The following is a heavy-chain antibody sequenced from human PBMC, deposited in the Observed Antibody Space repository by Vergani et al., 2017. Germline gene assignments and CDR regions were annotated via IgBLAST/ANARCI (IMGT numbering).Heavy chain of an antibody. Sequence: EVQLVESGGGLVQPGRSLRLSCAASGFTFDDYAMHWVRQAPGKGLEWVSGISWNSGSTYYADSVKGRFTVSRDNSKNTLYLQMNSLRAEDTAVYYCAKFPVTMVRGVITYFDYWGQGTLVTVSS. CDR3: AKFPVTMVRGVITYFDY. V-gene: IGHV3-9*01. D-gene: IGHD3-10*01. CDR1: GFTFDDYA. CDR2: ISWNSGST. J-gene: IGHJ4*02.